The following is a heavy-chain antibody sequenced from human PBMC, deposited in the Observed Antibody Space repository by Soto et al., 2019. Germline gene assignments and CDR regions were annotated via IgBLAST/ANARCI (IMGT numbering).Heavy chain of an antibody. Sequence: QVQLVQSGAEVKKPGSSVKVSCKASGGTFSSYTISWVRQAPGQGLEWMGRIIPILGIANYAQKFQGRVTITADKSTSTAYMELSSLRSEDTAVYYCAGGYSSNPNDYWGQGTLGTVSS. CDR2: IIPILGIA. V-gene: IGHV1-69*02. D-gene: IGHD6-13*01. CDR3: AGGYSSNPNDY. J-gene: IGHJ4*02. CDR1: GGTFSSYT.